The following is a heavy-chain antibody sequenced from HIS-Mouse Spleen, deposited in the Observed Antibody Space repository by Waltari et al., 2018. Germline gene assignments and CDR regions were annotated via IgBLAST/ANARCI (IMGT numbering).Heavy chain of an antibody. CDR3: ARDRLQLELDLYYYGMDV. V-gene: IGHV4-4*07. CDR2: IYTSGST. J-gene: IGHJ6*02. D-gene: IGHD1-1*01. Sequence: QVQLQESGPGLVKPSETLSLTCTVSGGSISSYYWSWIRQPAGKGLEWIGRIYTSGSTNYNPSLKSRVTMSVDTSKNQFSLKLSSVTAADTAVYYCARDRLQLELDLYYYGMDVWGQGTTVTVSS. CDR1: GGSISSYY.